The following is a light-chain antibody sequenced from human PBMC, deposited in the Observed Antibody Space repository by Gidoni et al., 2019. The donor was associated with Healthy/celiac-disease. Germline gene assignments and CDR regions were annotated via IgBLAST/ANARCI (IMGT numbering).Light chain of an antibody. J-gene: IGKJ4*01. CDR2: GAS. CDR3: QQYNNWPPA. V-gene: IGKV3-15*01. Sequence: ETVMTQSPATLSVSPGERATLSCRASQSVSSNLAWYQQKPGQAPRLLIYGASTRATGIPARFSGSGSGTEFTLTISSLQSEDFAVYYCQQYNNWPPAFGGGTKVVIK. CDR1: QSVSSN.